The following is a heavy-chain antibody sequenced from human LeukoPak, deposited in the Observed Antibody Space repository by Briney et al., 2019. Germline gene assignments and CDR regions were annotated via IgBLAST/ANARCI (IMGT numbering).Heavy chain of an antibody. D-gene: IGHD2-15*01. CDR3: ARVSSIVVVVAATNYFDY. CDR1: GGSFSGYY. CDR2: INHSGST. J-gene: IGHJ4*02. V-gene: IGHV4-34*01. Sequence: SETLSLTCAVYGGSFSGYYWSWIRQPPGKGLEWIGEINHSGSTNYNPSLKSRVTISVDTSKNQFSLKLSSVTAADTAVCYCARVSSIVVVVAATNYFDYWGQGTLVTVSS.